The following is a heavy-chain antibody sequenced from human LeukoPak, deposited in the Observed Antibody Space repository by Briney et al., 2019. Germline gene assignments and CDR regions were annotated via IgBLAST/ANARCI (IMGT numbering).Heavy chain of an antibody. J-gene: IGHJ4*02. CDR3: ARERVVAFYFDY. D-gene: IGHD3-3*01. CDR2: ISGSGGST. CDR1: GFTFSTYA. V-gene: IGHV3-23*01. Sequence: PGGSLRLSCAASGFTFSTYAMNWVRQAPGKGLEWVSGISGSGGSTYYADSVKGRFTISRDNSKNTLYLQMNSLRAEDTAVYYCARERVVAFYFDYWGQGTLVTVSS.